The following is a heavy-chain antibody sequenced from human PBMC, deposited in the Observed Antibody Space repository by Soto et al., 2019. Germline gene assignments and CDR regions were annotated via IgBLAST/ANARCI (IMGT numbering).Heavy chain of an antibody. J-gene: IGHJ3*02. CDR2: IYHSGST. CDR3: ARDRVGATTAAFDI. CDR1: GASIGSSNW. V-gene: IGHV4-4*02. Sequence: PSETLSLTCAVSGASIGSSNWWRWVRQPPGKGLEWIGEIYHSGSTNYNPSLKSRVTISVGKSKNQFSLKLSSVTAADTAVYYCARDRVGATTAAFDIWGQGTMVT. D-gene: IGHD1-26*01.